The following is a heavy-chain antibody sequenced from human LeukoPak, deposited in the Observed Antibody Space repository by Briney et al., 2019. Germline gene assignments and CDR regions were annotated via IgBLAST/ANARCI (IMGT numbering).Heavy chain of an antibody. D-gene: IGHD5-18*01. CDR1: GFTFSSYV. J-gene: IGHJ4*02. CDR3: AKDPRDHSYGWSWRYFDY. Sequence: GGSLRLSCAASGFTFSSYVMHWVRQAPGKGLEWVAFIRYDGSNKYYADSVKGRFTISRDNSKNTLYLQMNNLRAGDTAVYYCAKDPRDHSYGWSWRYFDYWGQGTLVTVSS. V-gene: IGHV3-30*02. CDR2: IRYDGSNK.